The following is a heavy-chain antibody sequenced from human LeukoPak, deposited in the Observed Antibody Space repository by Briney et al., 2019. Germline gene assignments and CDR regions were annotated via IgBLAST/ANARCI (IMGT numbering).Heavy chain of an antibody. CDR3: ARAYYDILTGYYDY. Sequence: GGSLRLSCAASGFTFSSYAMHWVSQAPGKGLEWVAVISYDGSNKYYADSVKGRFTISRDNSKNTLYLQMNSLRAEDTAVYYCARAYYDILTGYYDYWGQGTLVTVSS. J-gene: IGHJ4*02. CDR1: GFTFSSYA. CDR2: ISYDGSNK. D-gene: IGHD3-9*01. V-gene: IGHV3-30-3*01.